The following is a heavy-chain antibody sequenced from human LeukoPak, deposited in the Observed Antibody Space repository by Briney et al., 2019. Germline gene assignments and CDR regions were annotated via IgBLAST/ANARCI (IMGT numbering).Heavy chain of an antibody. CDR3: AKGYYYDSSGLTFDY. D-gene: IGHD3-22*01. Sequence: GGSLRLSCAASGFTFSSYAMSWVRQAPGKGLEWVSAISGSGGSTYYADSVKGRFTISRDNSKNTLYLRMNSLRAEDTAVYYCAKGYYYDSSGLTFDYWGQGTLVTVSS. CDR2: ISGSGGST. J-gene: IGHJ4*02. CDR1: GFTFSSYA. V-gene: IGHV3-23*01.